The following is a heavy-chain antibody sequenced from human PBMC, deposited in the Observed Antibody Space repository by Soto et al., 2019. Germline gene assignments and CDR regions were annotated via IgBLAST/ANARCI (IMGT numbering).Heavy chain of an antibody. V-gene: IGHV1-46*01. J-gene: IGHJ4*02. CDR1: GYTFTNYY. Sequence: QVQLVQSGAEVKKPGASVKLSCRTSGYTFTNYYIHWVRQAPGQGLEWLGIINPASGITNYAQDFQGRCTLTMETSTTTVYMDLSGLRAEDTAIFYCARDLAAGDHWGQGTLVTVSP. CDR2: INPASGIT. CDR3: ARDLAAGDH. D-gene: IGHD6-13*01.